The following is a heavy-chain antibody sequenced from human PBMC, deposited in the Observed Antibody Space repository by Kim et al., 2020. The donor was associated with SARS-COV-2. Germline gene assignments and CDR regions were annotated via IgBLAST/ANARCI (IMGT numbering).Heavy chain of an antibody. CDR2: INSDGSST. CDR1: GFTFSSYW. V-gene: IGHV3-74*01. D-gene: IGHD3-22*01. J-gene: IGHJ6*02. Sequence: GGSLRLSCAASGFTFSSYWMHWVRQAPGKGLVWVSRINSDGSSTSYADSVKGRFTISRDNAKNTLYLQMNSLRAEDTAVYYCASGDYDSSGYYAYGMDVWGQGTTVTVSS. CDR3: ASGDYDSSGYYAYGMDV.